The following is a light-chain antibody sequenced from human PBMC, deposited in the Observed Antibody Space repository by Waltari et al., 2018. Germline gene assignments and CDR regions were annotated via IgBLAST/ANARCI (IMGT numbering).Light chain of an antibody. CDR3: GSYRSSTHVV. V-gene: IGLV2-14*03. Sequence: QSALTQPASVSGSPGQSITISCTGTSSDVGGYNYVSWYQQHPGKAPKLLIYDVSNRPSWVSNRFSGSKSGNTASLTISGLQAEDEADYYCGSYRSSTHVVFGGGTKLTVL. CDR2: DVS. CDR1: SSDVGGYNY. J-gene: IGLJ2*01.